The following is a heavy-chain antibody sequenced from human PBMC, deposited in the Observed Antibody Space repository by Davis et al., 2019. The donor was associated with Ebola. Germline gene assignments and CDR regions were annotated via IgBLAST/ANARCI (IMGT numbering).Heavy chain of an antibody. CDR3: ARGMSITGTTPYGMDV. CDR1: GFTFSSYA. CDR2: IKQDGSEK. J-gene: IGHJ6*02. V-gene: IGHV3-7*03. D-gene: IGHD1-7*01. Sequence: GGSLRLSCAASGFTFSSYAMSWVRQAPGKGLEWAANIKQDGSEKYYVDSVKGRFTISRDNAKNSLYLQMNSLRAEDTAVYYCARGMSITGTTPYGMDVWGQGTTVTVSS.